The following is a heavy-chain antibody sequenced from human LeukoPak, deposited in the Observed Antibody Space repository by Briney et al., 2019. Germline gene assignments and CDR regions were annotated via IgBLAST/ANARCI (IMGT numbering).Heavy chain of an antibody. V-gene: IGHV4-39*07. CDR3: ARQPRYLLWFGESVDAFDI. Sequence: PSETLSLTCTVSGGSISSSSYYWGWIRQPPGKGLEWIGSIYYSGSTYYNPSLKSRVTISVDTSKNQFSLKLSSVTAADTAVYYCARQPRYLLWFGESVDAFDIWGQGTMVTVSS. CDR2: IYYSGST. CDR1: GGSISSSSYY. J-gene: IGHJ3*02. D-gene: IGHD3-10*01.